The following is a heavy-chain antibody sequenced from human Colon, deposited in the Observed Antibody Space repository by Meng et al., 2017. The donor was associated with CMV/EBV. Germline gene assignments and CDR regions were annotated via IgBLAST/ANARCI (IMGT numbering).Heavy chain of an antibody. J-gene: IGHJ4*02. CDR3: ARAGARGVPVDL. CDR2: IHYSGGT. V-gene: IGHV4-4*07. Sequence: VKASAHLSLACSFFGHSIQNTSWPWARHPGGKGLGWLGRIHYSGGTDANPSLKSRVTLSIDTSKNQLSLKIYSVTAADTAVYYCARAGARGVPVDLWGQGTLVTVSS. D-gene: IGHD3-10*01. CDR1: GHSIQNTS.